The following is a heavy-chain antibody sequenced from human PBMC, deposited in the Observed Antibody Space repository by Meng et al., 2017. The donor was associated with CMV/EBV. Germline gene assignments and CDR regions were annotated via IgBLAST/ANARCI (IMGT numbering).Heavy chain of an antibody. Sequence: LVHSGAGATTPGPSGKVPSKASRYTFTGYYMHWVRQAPGQGLEWMGWINPNSGGTNYAQKFQGRVTMTRDTSISTAYMELSRLRSDDTAVYYCARVARYYDFWSGYYKPWFDPWGQGTLVTVSS. V-gene: IGHV1-2*02. D-gene: IGHD3-3*01. CDR3: ARVARYYDFWSGYYKPWFDP. J-gene: IGHJ5*02. CDR2: INPNSGGT. CDR1: RYTFTGYY.